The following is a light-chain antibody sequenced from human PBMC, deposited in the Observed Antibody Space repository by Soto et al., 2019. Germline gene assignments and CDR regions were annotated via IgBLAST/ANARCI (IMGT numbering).Light chain of an antibody. CDR3: QQYNNWWT. Sequence: EIVLTQSPGTLSLSPGERATLSCRASPSVTNYLAWYQQKPGQPPRLLIYGASTRATGIPARFSGSGSGTEFTLTISSLQSEDFAVYYCQQYNNWWTFGQGTKVDIK. CDR2: GAS. J-gene: IGKJ1*01. CDR1: PSVTNY. V-gene: IGKV3-15*01.